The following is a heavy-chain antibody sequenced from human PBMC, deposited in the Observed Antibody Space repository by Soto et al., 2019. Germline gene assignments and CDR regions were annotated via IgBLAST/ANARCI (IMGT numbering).Heavy chain of an antibody. CDR1: GGSFSGYY. J-gene: IGHJ5*02. CDR2: INHSGST. D-gene: IGHD5-18*01. CDR3: ARFGAYSYGYHWFDP. Sequence: SETLSLTCAVYGGSFSGYYWSWIRQPPGKGLEWIGEINHSGSTNYNPSLKSRVTISVDTSKNQFSLKLSSVTAADTAVYYCARFGAYSYGYHWFDPWGQGTLVT. V-gene: IGHV4-34*01.